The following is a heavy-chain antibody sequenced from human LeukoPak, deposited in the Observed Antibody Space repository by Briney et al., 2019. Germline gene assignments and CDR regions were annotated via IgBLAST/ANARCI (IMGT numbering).Heavy chain of an antibody. J-gene: IGHJ4*02. CDR2: VYSDGST. Sequence: GGSLRLSCTVSGFSVSSNYSSWVRQAPGKGLEWVSTVYSDGSTYYADSVKGRFTISRHNSRNTPYLQMNSLRAEDTDIYYCARDRWYYLVYWGQGSLVTVSS. V-gene: IGHV3-53*04. D-gene: IGHD5-24*01. CDR3: ARDRWYYLVY. CDR1: GFSVSSNY.